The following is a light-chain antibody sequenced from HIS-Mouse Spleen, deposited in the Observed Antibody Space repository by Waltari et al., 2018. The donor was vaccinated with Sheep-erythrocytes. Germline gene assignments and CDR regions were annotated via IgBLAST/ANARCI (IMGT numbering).Light chain of an antibody. Sequence: AIRMTQSPSPLSASTGDRVTITCRASQGISSYLAWYQQKPGKDPKLLIYAASTLQSGVPSRFSGSGSGTDFTRTISCLQSEDFATYYCQQYYSYPYTFGQGTKLEIK. V-gene: IGKV1-8*01. CDR3: QQYYSYPYT. CDR1: QGISSY. J-gene: IGKJ2*01. CDR2: AAS.